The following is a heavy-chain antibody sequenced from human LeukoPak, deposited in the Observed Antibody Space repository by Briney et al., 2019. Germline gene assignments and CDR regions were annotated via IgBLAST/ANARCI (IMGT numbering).Heavy chain of an antibody. V-gene: IGHV3-53*01. CDR1: GFTVSSNY. Sequence: GGSLRLSCAASGFTVSSNYMSWVRQAPGKGLEWVSVIYSGGSTYYADSVKGRFTISRDNSKNTLYLQMNSLRAEDTAVYYCAREGPGAMETFDYWGQGTLVTVSS. D-gene: IGHD5-18*01. J-gene: IGHJ4*02. CDR3: AREGPGAMETFDY. CDR2: IYSGGST.